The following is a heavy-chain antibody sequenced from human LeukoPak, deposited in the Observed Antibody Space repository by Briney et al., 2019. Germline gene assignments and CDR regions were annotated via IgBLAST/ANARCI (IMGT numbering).Heavy chain of an antibody. V-gene: IGHV3-73*01. J-gene: IGHJ4*02. Sequence: GGSLRLSCAASGFTFSGSAMHWVGQASGKGLEWVGRIRSKANSYATAYAASVKGRFTISRDDSKNTAYLQMNSLKTEDTAVYYCTSRKALGYCSGGSCQDYWGQGTLVTVSS. CDR3: TSRKALGYCSGGSCQDY. CDR1: GFTFSGSA. CDR2: IRSKANSYAT. D-gene: IGHD2-15*01.